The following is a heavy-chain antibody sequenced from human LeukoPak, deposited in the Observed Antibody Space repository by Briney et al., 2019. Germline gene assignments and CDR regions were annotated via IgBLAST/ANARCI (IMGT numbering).Heavy chain of an antibody. Sequence: ASVKVSCKASGGTLNSYVISWVRQAPGQGLEWMGGIIPISGTTNYAQKFQGRVTITADKSTSTAYMELSSLRSEDTAVYYCATLCCGSYYMDVWGKGTTVTISS. J-gene: IGHJ6*03. CDR3: ATLCCGSYYMDV. CDR1: GGTLNSYV. D-gene: IGHD2-15*01. CDR2: IIPISGTT. V-gene: IGHV1-69*06.